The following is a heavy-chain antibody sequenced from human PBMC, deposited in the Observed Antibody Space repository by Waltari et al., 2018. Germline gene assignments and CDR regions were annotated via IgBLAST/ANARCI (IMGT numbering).Heavy chain of an antibody. D-gene: IGHD3-22*01. V-gene: IGHV4-38-2*02. J-gene: IGHJ3*02. CDR1: GYSISSGYY. CDR2: IYHSGST. Sequence: QVQLQESGPGLVKPSETLSLTCTVSGYSISSGYYWGWIRQPPGKGLEWIGSIYHSGSTYYNPSLKSRVTISVDTSKNQFSLKLSSVTAADTAMYYCARERAIVVVSPAAFDIWGQGTMVTVSS. CDR3: ARERAIVVVSPAAFDI.